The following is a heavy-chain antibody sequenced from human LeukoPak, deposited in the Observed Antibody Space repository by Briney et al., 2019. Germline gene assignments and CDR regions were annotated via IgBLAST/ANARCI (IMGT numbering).Heavy chain of an antibody. J-gene: IGHJ6*03. V-gene: IGHV5-51*01. CDR3: ARGDYIYYYHMDV. Sequence: GESLKISCKTSGYTFTKYWIGWVRQMPGKGLEWMGIVYPGDSDTRYSPSFQGQVTISADESLGTAYRQWTALKASATPTISVARGDYIYYYHMDVLGKGTTVTVSS. CDR2: VYPGDSDT. D-gene: IGHD4-11*01. CDR1: GYTFTKYW.